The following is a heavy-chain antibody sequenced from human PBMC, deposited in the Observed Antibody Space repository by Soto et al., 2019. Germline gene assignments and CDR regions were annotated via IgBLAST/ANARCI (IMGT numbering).Heavy chain of an antibody. Sequence: VASVKVSCKASGYSFTDYHIHWVRQAPGQGLEWLGRINPKSGGTSTAQKFQDWVTMTTDTSISTASMELTRLTSDDTAIYYCARGDSTDCSNGVCSFFYNHDMDVWGQGTTVTVSS. CDR1: GYSFTDYH. V-gene: IGHV1-2*04. D-gene: IGHD2-8*01. CDR3: ARGDSTDCSNGVCSFFYNHDMDV. J-gene: IGHJ6*02. CDR2: INPKSGGT.